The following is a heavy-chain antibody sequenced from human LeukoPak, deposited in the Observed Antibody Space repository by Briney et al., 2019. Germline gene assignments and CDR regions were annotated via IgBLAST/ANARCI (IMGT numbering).Heavy chain of an antibody. D-gene: IGHD3-22*01. CDR2: IYYGGST. CDR1: GGSISSGGYY. Sequence: PSQTLSLTCTVSGGSISSGGYYWGWIRQHPGKGLEWIGYIYYGGSTYYNPSLKSRVTISVDTSKNQFSLKLSSVTAADTAVYYCARGNYDSSGYYPLGYWGQGTLVTVSS. CDR3: ARGNYDSSGYYPLGY. V-gene: IGHV4-31*03. J-gene: IGHJ4*02.